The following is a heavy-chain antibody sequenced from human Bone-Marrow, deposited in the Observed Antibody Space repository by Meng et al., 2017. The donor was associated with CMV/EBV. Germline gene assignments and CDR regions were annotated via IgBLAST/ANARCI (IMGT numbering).Heavy chain of an antibody. Sequence: SVKVSCKASGGTFSSYAISWVRQAPGQGLEWMGGIIPIFGTANYAQKFQGRVTITTDESTGTAYMELSSLRSEDTAVYYCARFQGDYYDSSGYDYWGQGTLVTVSS. J-gene: IGHJ4*02. CDR1: GGTFSSYA. V-gene: IGHV1-69*05. CDR3: ARFQGDYYDSSGYDY. CDR2: IIPIFGTA. D-gene: IGHD3-22*01.